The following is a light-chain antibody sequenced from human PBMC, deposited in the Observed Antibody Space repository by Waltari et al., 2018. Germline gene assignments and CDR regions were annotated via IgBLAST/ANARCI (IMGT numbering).Light chain of an antibody. CDR2: WAS. J-gene: IGKJ2*01. CDR3: QEYYTTPGT. V-gene: IGKV4-1*01. CDR1: QNILYHANNTNY. Sequence: DIVMTQSPDSLTLSLGERATISCKSTQNILYHANNTNYLAWYQQKPGQPPKLLFYWASTRQSGVPDRVSGSWSATDFTLTITSLQAEDVAVYYCQEYYTTPGTFGQGTKLEV.